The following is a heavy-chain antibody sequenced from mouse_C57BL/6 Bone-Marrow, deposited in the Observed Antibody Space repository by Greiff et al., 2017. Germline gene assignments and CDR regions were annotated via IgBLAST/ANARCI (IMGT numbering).Heavy chain of an antibody. Sequence: VQLQQPGAELVMPGASVKLSCKASGYTFTSYWMHWVKPRPGQGLEWIGEIDPSDSYTNYNQKLKDKSTLTVYKSSSTAYMQLSSLASDDSAVYYCARDYPYAMDYWGQGTSVTVSS. V-gene: IGHV1-69*01. D-gene: IGHD2-4*01. CDR3: ARDYPYAMDY. CDR2: IDPSDSYT. J-gene: IGHJ4*01. CDR1: GYTFTSYW.